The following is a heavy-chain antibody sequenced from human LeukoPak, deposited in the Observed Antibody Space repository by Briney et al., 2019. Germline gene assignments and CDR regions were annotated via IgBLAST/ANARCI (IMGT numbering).Heavy chain of an antibody. CDR3: ARGTEWWELRYYYGMDV. V-gene: IGHV3-30*04. J-gene: IGHJ6*02. D-gene: IGHD1-26*01. CDR2: ISYDGSNK. Sequence: GGSLRLSCAASGFTFGSYAMHWVRQAPGKGLEWVAVISYDGSNKYYADSVKGRFTISRENSKNTLYLQMNSLRAEDTAVYYCARGTEWWELRYYYGMDVWGQGTTVTVSS. CDR1: GFTFGSYA.